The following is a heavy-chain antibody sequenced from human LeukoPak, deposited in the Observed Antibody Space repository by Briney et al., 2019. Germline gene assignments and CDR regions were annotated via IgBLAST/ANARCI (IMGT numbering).Heavy chain of an antibody. V-gene: IGHV3-33*06. J-gene: IGHJ4*02. CDR1: GFTFSSYG. CDR2: IWYDGSNK. D-gene: IGHD3-22*01. Sequence: GGSLRLSCAASGFTFSSYGMHWVRQAPGKGLEWVAVIWYDGSNKYYADSVKVRFTISRDNSKNTLYLQMNSLRAEDTAVYYCAKGWRYDSSGYLMVYWGQGTLVTVSS. CDR3: AKGWRYDSSGYLMVY.